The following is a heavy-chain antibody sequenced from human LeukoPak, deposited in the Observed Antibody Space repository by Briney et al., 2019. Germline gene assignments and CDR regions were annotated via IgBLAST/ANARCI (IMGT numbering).Heavy chain of an antibody. CDR3: ARNYYGSGSYYNSFDY. CDR2: TYYNSKCYT. Sequence: SQTLSLTYAISGDXVSINSAAWSWVRQSPSRGLEWLGSTYYNSKCYTDYALSVKSLITINPDTSKNQFSLQLNSVTPEDTAVYYCARNYYGSGSYYNSFDYWGQGILVTVSS. D-gene: IGHD3-10*01. J-gene: IGHJ4*02. V-gene: IGHV6-1*01. CDR1: GDXVSINSAA.